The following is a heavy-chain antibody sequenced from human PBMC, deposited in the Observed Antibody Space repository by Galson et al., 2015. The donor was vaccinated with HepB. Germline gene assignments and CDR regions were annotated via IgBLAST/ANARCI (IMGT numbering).Heavy chain of an antibody. CDR3: VKGGAVELAEFDI. CDR1: EFTFSSFA. J-gene: IGHJ3*02. Sequence: LSCAASEFTFSSFAMHWVRQAPGKRLECVSGISRSGGSTHYTDSVKGRFIISRDNSKNTLYLQMSSLRPEDTAVYYCVKGGAVELAEFDIWGQGTMVTVSS. V-gene: IGHV3-64D*08. D-gene: IGHD1-1*01. CDR2: ISRSGGST.